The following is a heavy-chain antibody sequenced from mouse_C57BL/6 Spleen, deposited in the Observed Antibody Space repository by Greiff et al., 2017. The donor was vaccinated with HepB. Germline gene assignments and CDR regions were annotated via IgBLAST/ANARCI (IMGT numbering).Heavy chain of an antibody. CDR3: AREGSSYVGVAH. V-gene: IGHV1-64*01. Sequence: QVQLQQPGAELVKPGASVKLSCKASGYTFTSYWMHWVKQRPGQGLEWIGMIHPNSGSTNYNEKFKSKATLTVDKSSSTAYMQLSSLTSEDSAVYNSAREGSSYVGVAHWGEGTLGTVSA. CDR1: GYTFTSYW. D-gene: IGHD1-1*01. CDR2: IHPNSGST. J-gene: IGHJ3*01.